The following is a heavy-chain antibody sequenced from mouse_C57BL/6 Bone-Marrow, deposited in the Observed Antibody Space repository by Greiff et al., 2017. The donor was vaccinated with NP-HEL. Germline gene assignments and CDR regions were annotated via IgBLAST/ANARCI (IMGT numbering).Heavy chain of an antibody. Sequence: EVQLVESGGGLVQPGGSLKLSRAASGFTFSDYYMYWVRQTPEKRLEWVAYISNGGGSTYYPDNVKGRFTISRDNAKNTLYLQMSRLKSEDTAMYYCARHIHGFDYWGQGTTLTVSS. CDR2: ISNGGGST. CDR3: ARHIHGFDY. D-gene: IGHD1-1*02. J-gene: IGHJ2*01. CDR1: GFTFSDYY. V-gene: IGHV5-12*01.